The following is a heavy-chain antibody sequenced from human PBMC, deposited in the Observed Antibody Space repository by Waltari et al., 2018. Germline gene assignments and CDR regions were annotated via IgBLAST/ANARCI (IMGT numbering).Heavy chain of an antibody. V-gene: IGHV1-2*02. CDR1: RYTFTGSF. D-gene: IGHD3-16*01. CDR3: ASQGGGAYYMDV. CDR2: INANSGDT. J-gene: IGHJ6*03. Sequence: QVQLVQSGAEVMKPGASVKVSCKASRYTFTGSFMPWVRQAPGQGLEWMGWINANSGDTNYAQKFLGRVTMTRDTSISTAYMELSRLRSDDTAVYYCASQGGGAYYMDVWGEGTTVTVSS.